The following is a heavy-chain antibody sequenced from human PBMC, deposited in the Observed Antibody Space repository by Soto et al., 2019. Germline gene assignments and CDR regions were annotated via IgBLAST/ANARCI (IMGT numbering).Heavy chain of an antibody. V-gene: IGHV1-69*13. CDR2: IIPMFGTP. J-gene: IGHJ1*01. CDR1: GVTFNRQD. CDR3: ANAYCSSTSCRDESLQH. D-gene: IGHD2-2*01. Sequence: SVKVSCKASGVTFNRQDMRWVRQAPGQGLEWMGGIIPMFGTPHYAEKFQDRVTITADESPGTAYLELSSLTSEDTAVYFCANAYCSSTSCRDESLQHWGQGTLVTVSS.